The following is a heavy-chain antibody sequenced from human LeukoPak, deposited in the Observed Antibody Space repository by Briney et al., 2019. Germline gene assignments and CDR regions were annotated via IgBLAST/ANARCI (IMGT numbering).Heavy chain of an antibody. V-gene: IGHV1-18*01. J-gene: IGHJ4*02. CDR2: INANNGDT. Sequence: ASVKVSCEASGYTFTTYGISWVRQAPGQGLEWMGWINANNGDTHYAQKLQGRITMTTDTSTSTVYMELRSLRSDDTAVYYCTRDFVLLTSYDVFENWGQGTLVTVSS. D-gene: IGHD3-3*01. CDR3: TRDFVLLTSYDVFEN. CDR1: GYTFTTYG.